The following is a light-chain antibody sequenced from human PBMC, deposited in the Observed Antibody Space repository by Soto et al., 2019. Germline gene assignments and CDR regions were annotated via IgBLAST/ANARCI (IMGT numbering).Light chain of an antibody. CDR2: GNR. J-gene: IGLJ2*01. Sequence: QLVLTQPPSVSGAPGQRVTISCTGSSSNIGAGYDVHWYQQLPGTAPKLLLYGNRNRPSGVPVRFSGSKSGTSASLAITGLQAEDEADYDCQSYDSSLSGSVFGGGTKVTVL. V-gene: IGLV1-40*01. CDR3: QSYDSSLSGSV. CDR1: SSNIGAGYD.